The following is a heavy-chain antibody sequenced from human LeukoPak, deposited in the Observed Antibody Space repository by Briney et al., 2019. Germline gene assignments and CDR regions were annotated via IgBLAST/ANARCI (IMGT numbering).Heavy chain of an antibody. CDR1: GFTFSSYW. J-gene: IGHJ4*02. CDR2: IKQDGSEK. V-gene: IGHV3-7*03. Sequence: GGSLRLSCAASGFTFSSYWMSWVRQAPGKGLEWVANIKQDGSEKYYVDSVKGRFTISRDNAKNSLYLQMNSLRAEDTAVYYCARTLRYASTYYFDYWGQGTLVTVSS. D-gene: IGHD2-8*01. CDR3: ARTLRYASTYYFDY.